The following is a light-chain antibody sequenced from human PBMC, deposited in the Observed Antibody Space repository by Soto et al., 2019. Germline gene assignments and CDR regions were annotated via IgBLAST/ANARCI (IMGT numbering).Light chain of an antibody. V-gene: IGKV3-20*01. CDR3: QHFGDSVWT. CDR2: AVS. Sequence: DIVLTQPPGTLSLSPGQRATLSCRASQSVSSSSVAWYRQRPGQAPRLLIYAVSSRAIDTPDRFSGSGSGTDFTLTISRLETEDFAVYYCQHFGDSVWTFGQGTKVEIK. CDR1: QSVSSSS. J-gene: IGKJ1*01.